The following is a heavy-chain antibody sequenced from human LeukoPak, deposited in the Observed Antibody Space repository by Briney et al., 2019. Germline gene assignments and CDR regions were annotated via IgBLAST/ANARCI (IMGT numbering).Heavy chain of an antibody. D-gene: IGHD3-22*01. Sequence: GRSLRLSCAASGFTFSSYGMHWVRQAPGKGLEWVAVISYDGSNKYYADSVKGRFTISRDNSKNTLYLQMNSLRAEDTAVYYCARDLRVRARITMIVGARSGYFDYWGQGTLVTVSS. CDR3: ARDLRVRARITMIVGARSGYFDY. CDR2: ISYDGSNK. V-gene: IGHV3-30*03. J-gene: IGHJ4*02. CDR1: GFTFSSYG.